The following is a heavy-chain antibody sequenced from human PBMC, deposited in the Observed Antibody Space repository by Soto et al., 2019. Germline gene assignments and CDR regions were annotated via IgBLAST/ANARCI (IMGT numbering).Heavy chain of an antibody. CDR3: AREAFGVQASWFDP. D-gene: IGHD3-10*01. CDR1: GYIFTTYS. V-gene: IGHV1-18*01. J-gene: IGHJ5*02. Sequence: QIQLAQSGSEGRMPGASVKVSCKASGYIFTTYSITWVRQAPGQGLEWMGWVSASNGKTNYAQKFEDRVTMTTDTSTTTAYMELRSLRTDDTAVYYCAREAFGVQASWFDPWGDGTLVTVSS. CDR2: VSASNGKT.